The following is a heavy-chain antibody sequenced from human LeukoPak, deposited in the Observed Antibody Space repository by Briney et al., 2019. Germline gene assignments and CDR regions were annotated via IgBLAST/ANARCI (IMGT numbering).Heavy chain of an antibody. J-gene: IGHJ4*02. V-gene: IGHV3-23*01. Sequence: GGSLRLSCAASGFTFSSYWMSWVRQAPGKGLEWVSTISGSLGTTYYADSVTGRFTISRDNSKNTLYLQMNSLRPEDTAVYYCAKEGGYYDDPYYWGQGTLVTVSS. CDR2: ISGSLGTT. D-gene: IGHD3-22*01. CDR3: AKEGGYYDDPYY. CDR1: GFTFSSYW.